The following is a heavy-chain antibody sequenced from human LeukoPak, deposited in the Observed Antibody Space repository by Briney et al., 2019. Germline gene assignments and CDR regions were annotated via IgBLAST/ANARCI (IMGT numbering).Heavy chain of an antibody. CDR2: ISGSGGST. CDR1: GFTFSTYA. CDR3: AKDRIVGIPPYSSTWYYFDF. J-gene: IGHJ4*02. D-gene: IGHD6-13*01. V-gene: IGHV3-23*01. Sequence: GGSPRLSCAASGFTFSTYAMTWVRQAPGKGLEWVSAISGSGGSTYYADSVKGRFTISRDNSKNTPYLQMDSLRAEDTAVYYCAKDRIVGIPPYSSTWYYFDFWGQGTLVTVSS.